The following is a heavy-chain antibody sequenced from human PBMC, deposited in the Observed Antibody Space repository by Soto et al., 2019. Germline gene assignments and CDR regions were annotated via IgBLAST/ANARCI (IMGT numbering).Heavy chain of an antibody. CDR2: ISAYNGNT. Sequence: QVQLVQSGAEVKKPGASVKVSCKASGYTFPTYGISWVRQAPGQGLEWMGWISAYNGNTNYAQKLQGRVTMTTDTSTSTAYMELRSLRSDDTAVYYCAREEIVATITGYYYGMDVWGQGTTVTVSS. CDR1: GYTFPTYG. D-gene: IGHD5-12*01. J-gene: IGHJ6*02. CDR3: AREEIVATITGYYYGMDV. V-gene: IGHV1-18*04.